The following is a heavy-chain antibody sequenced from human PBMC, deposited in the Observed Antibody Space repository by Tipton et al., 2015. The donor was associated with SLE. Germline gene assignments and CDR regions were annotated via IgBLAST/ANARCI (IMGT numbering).Heavy chain of an antibody. D-gene: IGHD6-19*01. CDR2: IYHSGST. J-gene: IGHJ4*02. Sequence: TLSLTCAVSGYSLSSGYYWGWIRQPPGKGLEWIGSIYHSGSTYYNPSLKSRATISVGTSKNQFSLKLSSVTAADTAVYYCARPAEAGGYFDYWGQGTLVTVSS. V-gene: IGHV4-38-2*01. CDR3: ARPAEAGGYFDY. CDR1: GYSLSSGYY.